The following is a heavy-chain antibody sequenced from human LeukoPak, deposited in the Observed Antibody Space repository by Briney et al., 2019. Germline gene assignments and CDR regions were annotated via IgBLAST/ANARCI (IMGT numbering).Heavy chain of an antibody. D-gene: IGHD5-12*01. CDR3: ANSPSGLGLFDP. V-gene: IGHV1-18*01. CDR2: ISAYNGNT. J-gene: IGHJ5*02. Sequence: ASVKVSCKASGYTFTSYGISWVRQAPGQGLEWMGWISAYNGNTNYAQKLQGRVTMTTDTSTSTAYMELRSLRCDDTAVYYCANSPSGLGLFDPWGQGTLVTVSS. CDR1: GYTFTSYG.